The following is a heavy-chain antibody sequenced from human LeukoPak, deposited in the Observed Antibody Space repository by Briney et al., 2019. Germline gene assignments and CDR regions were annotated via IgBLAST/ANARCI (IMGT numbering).Heavy chain of an antibody. Sequence: SVKVSCKASVGTFSSYAISWVRQAPGQGLEWMGGIIPIFGTANYAQKFQGRVTITADESTSTAYMELSSLRSEDTAVYYCAINYYDSSGYDYWGQGTLVTVSS. CDR2: IIPIFGTA. CDR3: AINYYDSSGYDY. J-gene: IGHJ4*02. V-gene: IGHV1-69*13. D-gene: IGHD3-22*01. CDR1: VGTFSSYA.